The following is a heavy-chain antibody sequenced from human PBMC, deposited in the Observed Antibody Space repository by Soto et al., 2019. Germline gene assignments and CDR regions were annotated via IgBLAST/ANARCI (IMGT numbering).Heavy chain of an antibody. V-gene: IGHV4-34*01. CDR2: SNHAGST. J-gene: IGHJ4*02. Sequence: QVQLQQWGAGLLKPSETLSLTCAVYGGSFSGYYWSWIRQPPGKGLEWIGESNHAGSTNYNPSLKSRVPMSVDPSKNQFSLRLTSVTAADTAVYYCARVLIAGVTTDWGQGTLVIVSS. D-gene: IGHD5-18*01. CDR3: ARVLIAGVTTD. CDR1: GGSFSGYY.